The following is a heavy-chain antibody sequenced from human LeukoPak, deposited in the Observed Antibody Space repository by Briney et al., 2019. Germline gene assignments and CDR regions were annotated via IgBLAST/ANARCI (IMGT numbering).Heavy chain of an antibody. Sequence: GGSLRLSCAASGFAFSNYWMSWVRQAPGKGLEWVANIKQDGSEKYYVDSVKGRFTISRDNAKNSLYLQMNSLRAEDTAVYYCARDGGDFDYWGQGTLVTASS. CDR3: ARDGGDFDY. CDR2: IKQDGSEK. V-gene: IGHV3-7*01. CDR1: GFAFSNYW. J-gene: IGHJ4*02. D-gene: IGHD3-16*01.